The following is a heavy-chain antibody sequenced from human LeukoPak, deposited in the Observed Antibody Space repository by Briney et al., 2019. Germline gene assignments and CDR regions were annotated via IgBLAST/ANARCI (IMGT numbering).Heavy chain of an antibody. J-gene: IGHJ5*02. CDR3: ARAVTYFYGSVAYDWFDP. CDR2: IKSDGST. Sequence: GGSLRLSCAASGFTFSSYWMHWVRQIPGKGLVWVSRIKSDGSTIYADSVKGRFTISRDNAKNTVYLQMNSLRAEDTAMYYCARAVTYFYGSVAYDWFDPWGQGTLVTVSS. V-gene: IGHV3-74*01. CDR1: GFTFSSYW. D-gene: IGHD3-10*01.